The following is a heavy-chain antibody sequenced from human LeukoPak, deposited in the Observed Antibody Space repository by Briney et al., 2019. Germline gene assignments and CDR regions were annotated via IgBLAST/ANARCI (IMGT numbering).Heavy chain of an antibody. Sequence: PSETLSLTCTVSGGSISSYHWSWLRQPPGKGLEWIGYIYYSGSTNYNPSLKSRVTISLDTSENQFSLKLTSVTAADTAVYYCAREDYYDSSDNPGRAFDIWGQGTMVTVSS. CDR1: GGSISSYH. D-gene: IGHD3-22*01. CDR2: IYYSGST. J-gene: IGHJ3*02. CDR3: AREDYYDSSDNPGRAFDI. V-gene: IGHV4-59*01.